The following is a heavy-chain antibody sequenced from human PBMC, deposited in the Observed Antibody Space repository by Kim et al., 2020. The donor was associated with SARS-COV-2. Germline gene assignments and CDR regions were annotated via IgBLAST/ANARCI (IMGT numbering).Heavy chain of an antibody. CDR3: ASALGH. Sequence: YTGGRTNYNPSRQSRVTMSVDMSKNQFSLKLSSVTAADTAVYYCASALGHWGQGTLVTVSS. J-gene: IGHJ4*02. D-gene: IGHD3-16*02. CDR2: YTGGRT. V-gene: IGHV4-4*07.